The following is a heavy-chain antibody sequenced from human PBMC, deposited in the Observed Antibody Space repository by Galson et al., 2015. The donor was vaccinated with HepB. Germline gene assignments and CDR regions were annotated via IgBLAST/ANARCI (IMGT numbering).Heavy chain of an antibody. CDR2: MNPNSGNT. V-gene: IGHV1-8*01. CDR1: GSTFTSYD. CDR3: ARAPATGYSSSWYVRGYYYYYMDV. Sequence: SVTVSCKASGSTFTSYDINWVRQATGQGLEWMGWMNPNSGNTGYAQKFQGRVTMTRNTSISTAYMELSSLRSEDTAVYYCARAPATGYSSSWYVRGYYYYYMDVWGKGTTVTVSS. J-gene: IGHJ6*03. D-gene: IGHD6-13*01.